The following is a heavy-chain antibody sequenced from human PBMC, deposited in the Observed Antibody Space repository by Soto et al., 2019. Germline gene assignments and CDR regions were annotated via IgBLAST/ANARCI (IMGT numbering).Heavy chain of an antibody. D-gene: IGHD3-3*01. CDR1: GGSISSYY. Sequence: PSETLSLTCTVSGGSISSYYWSWIRQPPGKGLEWIGYIYYSGSTNYNPSLKSRVTISVDTSKNQFSLKLSSVTAADTAVYYCARANYDFWSGYSVPYLDFDYWGQGTLVTVSS. V-gene: IGHV4-59*01. J-gene: IGHJ4*02. CDR3: ARANYDFWSGYSVPYLDFDY. CDR2: IYYSGST.